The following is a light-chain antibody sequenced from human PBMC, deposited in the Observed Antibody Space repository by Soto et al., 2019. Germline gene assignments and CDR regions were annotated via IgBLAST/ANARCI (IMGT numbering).Light chain of an antibody. CDR3: LQHNIYPWT. J-gene: IGKJ1*01. Sequence: IQFTQSPSSLSASVGDRVTITCRASQGISSYLAWYQQKPGKAPKLLIYAASTLQSGVPSRFSGSGSGTDFTLTISSLQPEDFATYFCLQHNIYPWTFGQGTKVDIK. CDR2: AAS. CDR1: QGISSY. V-gene: IGKV1-9*01.